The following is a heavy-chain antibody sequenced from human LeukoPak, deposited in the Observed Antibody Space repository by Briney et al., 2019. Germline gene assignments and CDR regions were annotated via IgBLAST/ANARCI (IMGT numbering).Heavy chain of an antibody. D-gene: IGHD3-16*01. CDR1: GGSISSYY. CDR3: ARDAGAMISYWFDP. Sequence: PSETLSLTCTVSGGSISSYYWSRIRQPAGKGLEWIGRIYTSGSTNYNPSLKSRVTMSVDTSKNQFSLKLSSVTAADTAVYYCARDAGAMISYWFDPWGQGTLVTVSS. CDR2: IYTSGST. J-gene: IGHJ5*02. V-gene: IGHV4-4*07.